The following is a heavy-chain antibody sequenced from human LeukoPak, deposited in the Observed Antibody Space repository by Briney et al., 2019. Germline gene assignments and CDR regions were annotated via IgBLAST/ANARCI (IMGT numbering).Heavy chain of an antibody. V-gene: IGHV3-21*04. D-gene: IGHD6-19*01. CDR1: GFTFSSYN. CDR2: ISSSSGYI. Sequence: GGSLRLSCAASGFTFSSYNMNWVRQAPGKGLEWVSSISSSSGYIYYADSLKGRFTISRDNAKSSLYLQMNSLRAEDTAVYYCAKDGEQWLVPGGDMDVWGKGTTVTISS. J-gene: IGHJ6*03. CDR3: AKDGEQWLVPGGDMDV.